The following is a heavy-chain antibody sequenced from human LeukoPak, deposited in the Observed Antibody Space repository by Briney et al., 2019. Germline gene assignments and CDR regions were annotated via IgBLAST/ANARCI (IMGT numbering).Heavy chain of an antibody. CDR2: IYYSGST. J-gene: IGHJ3*02. Sequence: NPSETLSLTCTVSGGSISSSSYYWGWIRQPPGKGLEWIGGIYYSGSTYYNPSLKSRVTISVDTSKNQFSLKLSSVTAADTAVYYCARGAVGATHDAFDIWGQGTMVTVSS. D-gene: IGHD1-26*01. V-gene: IGHV4-39*01. CDR1: GGSISSSSYY. CDR3: ARGAVGATHDAFDI.